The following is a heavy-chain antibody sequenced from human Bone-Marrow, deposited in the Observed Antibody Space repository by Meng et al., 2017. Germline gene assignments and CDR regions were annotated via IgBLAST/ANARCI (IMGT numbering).Heavy chain of an antibody. J-gene: IGHJ4*02. Sequence: GQVVECGGGLIQPGGSLGLSCAASGFSVSSSYMSWVRQAPGKGPEWVSVIYSGGTTYYADSVKGRFTISRDNSRNTLYLQVNSLRAEDTAVYYCARVLRGWGYFDYWGQGTLVTVSS. CDR1: GFSVSSSY. D-gene: IGHD3-10*01. V-gene: IGHV3-53*01. CDR2: IYSGGTT. CDR3: ARVLRGWGYFDY.